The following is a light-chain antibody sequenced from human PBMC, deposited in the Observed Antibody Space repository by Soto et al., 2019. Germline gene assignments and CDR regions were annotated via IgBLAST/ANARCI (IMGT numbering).Light chain of an antibody. CDR3: QHYNTFSWT. V-gene: IGKV1-5*01. J-gene: IGKJ1*01. CDR1: QSINNW. CDR2: GAS. Sequence: DIQMTQSPSTLSASLGDRVTITCRASQSINNWLAWYQQKPGKAPKLLIYGASSLQSGVPSRFSGSGSGTHFTLTISSLQPDDFATYYCQHYNTFSWTFGQGTKVDIK.